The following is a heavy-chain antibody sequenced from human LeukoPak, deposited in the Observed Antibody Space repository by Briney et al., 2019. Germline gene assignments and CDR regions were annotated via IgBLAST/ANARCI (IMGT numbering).Heavy chain of an antibody. CDR3: ARSDTPTLRFDP. CDR2: INPNSGGT. D-gene: IGHD2-15*01. CDR1: GYTFTGYY. V-gene: IGHV1-2*02. Sequence: GASVKVSCKASGYTFTGYYMHWVRQAPGQGLEWMGWINPNSGGTNYAQKFQGRVTMTRDTSISTAYLDLSRLRSDDAAVYYCARSDTPTLRFDPWGQGTLVTVSS. J-gene: IGHJ5*02.